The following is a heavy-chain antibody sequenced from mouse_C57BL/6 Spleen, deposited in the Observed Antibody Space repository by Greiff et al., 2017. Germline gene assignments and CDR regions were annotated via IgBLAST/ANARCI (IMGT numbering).Heavy chain of an antibody. D-gene: IGHD2-2*01. CDR2: IYPRSGNT. V-gene: IGHV1-81*01. CDR3: ARSGIYYGYDNYAMDY. Sequence: QVQLQQSGAELARPGASVKLSCKASGYTFTSYGISWVKQRTGQGLEWIGEIYPRSGNTYYNEKFKGKATLTADKSSSTAYMELRSLTSEDSAVYFCARSGIYYGYDNYAMDYWGQGTSVTVSS. CDR1: GYTFTSYG. J-gene: IGHJ4*01.